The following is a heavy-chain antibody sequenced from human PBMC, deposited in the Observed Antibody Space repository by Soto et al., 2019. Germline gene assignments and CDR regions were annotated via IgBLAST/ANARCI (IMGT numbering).Heavy chain of an antibody. D-gene: IGHD6-13*01. J-gene: IGHJ5*02. Sequence: SETLCLTCTVSGGSISSYYWSWIRQPPGKGLEWIGYIYYSGSTNYNPSLKSRVTISVDTSKNQFSLKLSSVTAADTAVYYCARVPSIKSSSWYWFDPWGQGTLVTVSS. CDR3: ARVPSIKSSSWYWFDP. CDR1: GGSISSYY. CDR2: IYYSGST. V-gene: IGHV4-59*01.